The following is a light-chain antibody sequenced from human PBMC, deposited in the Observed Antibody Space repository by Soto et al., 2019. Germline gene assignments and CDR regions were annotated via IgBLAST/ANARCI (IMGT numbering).Light chain of an antibody. J-gene: IGLJ1*01. V-gene: IGLV2-14*01. CDR3: CSFTSITTYV. CDR1: SSDVGAYNY. CDR2: EVS. Sequence: QSVLTQPASVSGSLGQSITISCTGTSSDVGAYNYVSWYQQQPGKAPKLMISEVSNRPSGVSNRFSGSKSGNTASLIISGLQAVDEADYYCCSFTSITTYVFGTGTKVTVL.